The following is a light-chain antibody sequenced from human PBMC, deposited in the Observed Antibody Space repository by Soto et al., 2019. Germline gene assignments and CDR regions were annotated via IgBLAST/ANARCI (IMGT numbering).Light chain of an antibody. CDR2: EVS. CDR3: CSYAGSNYV. V-gene: IGLV2-23*02. CDR1: SSDVGNYNL. Sequence: QSALTQPASASGSPGQSITISCTGTSSDVGNYNLVSWYQHHPGKAPKLIIYEVSKRPSGVSNRFSGSKSGDTASLTISGLQAEDEADYYCCSYAGSNYVFGTGTKVTVL. J-gene: IGLJ1*01.